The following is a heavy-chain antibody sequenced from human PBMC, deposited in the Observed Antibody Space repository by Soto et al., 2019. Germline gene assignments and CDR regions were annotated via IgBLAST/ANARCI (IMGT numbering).Heavy chain of an antibody. J-gene: IGHJ4*02. CDR2: IIPIFGTA. D-gene: IGHD5-18*01. CDR3: ASSKRSRGSMVIFDY. V-gene: IGHV1-69*13. CDR1: GGTFSSYA. Sequence: GASVKVSCKASGGTFSSYAISWVRQAPGQGLEWMGGIIPIFGTANYAQKFQGRVTITAEESTSTAYMELSSLRSEDTAVYYCASSKRSRGSMVIFDYWGQGTLVTVSS.